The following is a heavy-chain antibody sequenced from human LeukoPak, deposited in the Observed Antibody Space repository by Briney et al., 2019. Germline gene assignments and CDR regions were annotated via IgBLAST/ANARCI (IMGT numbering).Heavy chain of an antibody. CDR3: AKKTFNNGSPSSFDY. CDR1: RFTLSTYA. Sequence: GGSLRLSCAASRFTLSTYAMTWVRQAPGKGLEWVSTISNSGANKYYADSVKGRFTISRDNSENTLYLQMNSLRAEDTAIYYCAKKTFNNGSPSSFDYWGQGTVVTVSS. J-gene: IGHJ4*02. D-gene: IGHD1-26*01. CDR2: ISNSGANK. V-gene: IGHV3-23*01.